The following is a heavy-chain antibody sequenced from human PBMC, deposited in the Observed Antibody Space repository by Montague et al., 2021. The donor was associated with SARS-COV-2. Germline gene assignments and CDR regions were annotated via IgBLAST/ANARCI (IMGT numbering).Heavy chain of an antibody. CDR2: IYYSGST. J-gene: IGHJ6*02. V-gene: IGHV4-59*08. D-gene: IGHD3-3*01. CDR3: ARHFPETIFGVVIPPGGMDV. CDR1: GGSISSYY. Sequence: SETLSLTCTVSGGSISSYYWSWIRQPPGKGLEWIGYIYYSGSTNYNPSLKSRVTISVDTSKNQFSLKLSSVTAADTAVYYCARHFPETIFGVVIPPGGMDVWGQGTPVTVSS.